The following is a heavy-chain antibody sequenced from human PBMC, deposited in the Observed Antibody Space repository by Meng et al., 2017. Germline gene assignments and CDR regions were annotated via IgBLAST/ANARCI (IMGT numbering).Heavy chain of an antibody. CDR3: ARPDNHRYYYDSSGYCIFDY. Sequence: SVKVSCKASGCTFSRYAISWVRQAPGQGLEWMGGINPICGTTNYEQKFQGRVTITTNESTSTAYMELSSLRSEDTAVYYYARPDNHRYYYDSSGYCIFDYWGQGTLGTVSS. J-gene: IGHJ4*02. CDR1: GCTFSRYA. D-gene: IGHD3-22*01. CDR2: INPICGTT. V-gene: IGHV1-69*05.